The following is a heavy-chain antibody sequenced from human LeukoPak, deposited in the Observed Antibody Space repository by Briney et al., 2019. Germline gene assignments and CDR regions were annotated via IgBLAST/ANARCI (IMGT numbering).Heavy chain of an antibody. CDR3: ARGPDYGGNPNWFDP. CDR2: IYTSGST. Sequence: SETLSLTCTVSGGSISGYYWSWIRQPAGKGLEWIGRIYTSGSTNYNPSLKSRVTMSVDTSKNQFSLKLSSVTAADTAVYYCARGPDYGGNPNWFDPWGQGTLVTVSS. J-gene: IGHJ5*02. D-gene: IGHD4-23*01. V-gene: IGHV4-4*07. CDR1: GGSISGYY.